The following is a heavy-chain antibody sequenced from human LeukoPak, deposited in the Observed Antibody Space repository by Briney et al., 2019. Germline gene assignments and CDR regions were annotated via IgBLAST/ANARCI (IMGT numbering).Heavy chain of an antibody. Sequence: SETLSLTCTVSGASISSNTYYWGWVRRPPGKGLEWIGTIYYNGRTYYNPSLKSRVTISVDTSKNQFSLNLSSVTAADTAVYYCARLVSGRYFDYWGQGTLVTVSS. CDR2: IYYNGRT. D-gene: IGHD6-19*01. CDR3: ARLVSGRYFDY. J-gene: IGHJ4*02. CDR1: GASISSNTYY. V-gene: IGHV4-39*01.